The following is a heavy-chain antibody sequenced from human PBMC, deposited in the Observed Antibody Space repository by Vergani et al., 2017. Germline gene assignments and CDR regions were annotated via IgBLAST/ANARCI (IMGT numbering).Heavy chain of an antibody. V-gene: IGHV3-21*01. D-gene: IGHD3-10*01. J-gene: IGHJ6*03. Sequence: VQLVESGGGLVKPGGSLRLSCAASGFTFSSYSMNWVRQAPGKGLEWVSSISSSSSYIYYADSVKGRFTISRDNAKNSLYLQMNSLRAEDTAVYYCARDPRGYGSGIGYYYYYMDVWGKGTTVTVSS. CDR3: ARDPRGYGSGIGYYYYYMDV. CDR1: GFTFSSYS. CDR2: ISSSSSYI.